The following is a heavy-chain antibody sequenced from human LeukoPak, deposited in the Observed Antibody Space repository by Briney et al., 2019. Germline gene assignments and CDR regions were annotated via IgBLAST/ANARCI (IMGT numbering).Heavy chain of an antibody. D-gene: IGHD2-2*01. V-gene: IGHV3-23*01. Sequence: GGSLRLSCAASGFTFSSYAMSWVRQAPGKGLEWVSAISGSGGSTYYADSVKGRFTISRDNARNTLYMQMNSLRAEDTAVYYCVRGCSSTSCYPFDCWGQGTLVTVSS. CDR3: VRGCSSTSCYPFDC. CDR1: GFTFSSYA. CDR2: ISGSGGST. J-gene: IGHJ4*02.